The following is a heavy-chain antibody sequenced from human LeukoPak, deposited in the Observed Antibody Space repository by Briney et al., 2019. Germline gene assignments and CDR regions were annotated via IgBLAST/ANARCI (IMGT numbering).Heavy chain of an antibody. CDR3: ARDRWGRSSSWSPFDY. J-gene: IGHJ4*02. Sequence: GASVKVSCKASGYTFTSYGISWVRQAPGQGLEWMGWISAYNGNTNYAQKLQGRVTMTTDTSTSTAHMELRSLRSDDTAVYYCARDRWGRSSSWSPFDYWGQGTLVTVSS. CDR1: GYTFTSYG. V-gene: IGHV1-18*01. D-gene: IGHD6-13*01. CDR2: ISAYNGNT.